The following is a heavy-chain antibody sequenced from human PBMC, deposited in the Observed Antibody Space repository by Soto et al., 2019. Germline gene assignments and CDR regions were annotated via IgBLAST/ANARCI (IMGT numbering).Heavy chain of an antibody. CDR3: ARPGSGVEGLGMDV. CDR2: IYPGDSDT. V-gene: IGHV5-51*01. Sequence: GECRESYGKRSGCSLTNYWIGWVRQIPGKGLEWMGIIYPGDSDTRYSPSFQGQVTISADKSISTAYLQWSSLKASDTAMYYCARPGSGVEGLGMDVWGQGTTVTVSS. D-gene: IGHD3-10*01. CDR1: GCSLTNYW. J-gene: IGHJ6*02.